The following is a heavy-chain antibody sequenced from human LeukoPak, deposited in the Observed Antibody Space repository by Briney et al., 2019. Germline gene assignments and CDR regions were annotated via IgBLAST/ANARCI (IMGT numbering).Heavy chain of an antibody. CDR2: IYYSGGT. Sequence: PSETLSLTCTVSGGSISDSYWGWIRQPPGEGLEWIGYIYYSGGTYYSPSLKRRVTISVDTSKNQFSLKLSSVTAADTAVYYCASGQYYDLWSGYYVDWGQGTLVTVSA. D-gene: IGHD3-3*01. V-gene: IGHV4-59*12. CDR1: GGSISDSY. J-gene: IGHJ4*02. CDR3: ASGQYYDLWSGYYVD.